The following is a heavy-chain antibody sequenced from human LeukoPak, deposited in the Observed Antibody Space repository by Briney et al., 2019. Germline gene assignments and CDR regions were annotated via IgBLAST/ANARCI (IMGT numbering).Heavy chain of an antibody. Sequence: GGSLRLSCAASGFTFSSHWMNWVRQAPGKGLEWVANIKEDGSDKYYVDSVKGRFTISRDNAKKSLYLQMNSLRAEDTTIYYCARGAMAAAGYWGQGTLVTVSS. V-gene: IGHV3-7*01. CDR3: ARGAMAAAGY. J-gene: IGHJ4*02. CDR1: GFTFSSHW. D-gene: IGHD6-13*01. CDR2: IKEDGSDK.